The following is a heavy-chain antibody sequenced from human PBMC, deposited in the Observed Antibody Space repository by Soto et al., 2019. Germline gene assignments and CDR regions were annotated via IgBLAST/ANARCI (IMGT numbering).Heavy chain of an antibody. J-gene: IGHJ4*02. CDR1: GFTFSSYA. CDR2: TSYDGSNK. CDR3: ARDWETSATGHIDS. Sequence: VQLVESGGGVVQPGRSLRLSCVASGFTFSSYALHWVRQAPGKGLEWVAVTSYDGSNKYYADSVEGRFTISRDNSKNTLYLQTSSLTTDDTAMYSCARDWETSATGHIDSWGQGTLVTVSS. D-gene: IGHD3-9*01. V-gene: IGHV3-30-3*01.